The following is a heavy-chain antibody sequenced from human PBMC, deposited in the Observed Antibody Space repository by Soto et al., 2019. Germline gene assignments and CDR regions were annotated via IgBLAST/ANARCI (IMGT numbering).Heavy chain of an antibody. Sequence: GASVKVSCKASGYTFTSYYMHWVRQAPGQGLEWMGIINPSGGSTSYAQKFQGRVTMTRDTSTSTVYMELSSLRSEDTAVYYCARAPHYYDGSGYYRGGAFDIWGQGTMVTVSS. CDR2: INPSGGST. J-gene: IGHJ3*02. CDR1: GYTFTSYY. CDR3: ARAPHYYDGSGYYRGGAFDI. D-gene: IGHD3-22*01. V-gene: IGHV1-46*01.